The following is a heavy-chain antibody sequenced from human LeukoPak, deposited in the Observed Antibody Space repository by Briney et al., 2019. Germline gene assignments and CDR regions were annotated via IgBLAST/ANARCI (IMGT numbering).Heavy chain of an antibody. V-gene: IGHV3-15*01. Sequence: GGSHRLSCAASGIAFSDVWMTWVRQAPGKGLEWVGRIKSKADGGTTDYAAPVKGRFSISGDDSKNTVYLQMDSLEAEDTAVYYCAAFSKGFWGQGTLVTVSS. CDR2: IKSKADGGTT. J-gene: IGHJ4*02. CDR3: AAFSKGF. CDR1: GIAFSDVW.